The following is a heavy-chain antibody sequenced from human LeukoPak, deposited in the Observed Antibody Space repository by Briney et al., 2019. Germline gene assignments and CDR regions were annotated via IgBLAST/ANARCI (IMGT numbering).Heavy chain of an antibody. CDR1: GLTVSTNY. J-gene: IGHJ4*02. CDR3: ARAGPSSSWHQFDY. V-gene: IGHV3-66*01. CDR2: IYSGDST. Sequence: GGSLRLSCAASGLTVSTNYMNWVRQAPGKGLEWVSVIYSGDSTYYADSVKGRFTISRDNSKNTLYLQMNSLRAEDTAVYYCARAGPSSSWHQFDYWGQGTLVTVSS. D-gene: IGHD6-13*01.